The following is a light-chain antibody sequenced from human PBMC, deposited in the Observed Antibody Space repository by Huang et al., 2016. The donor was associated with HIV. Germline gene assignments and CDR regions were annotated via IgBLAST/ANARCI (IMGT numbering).Light chain of an antibody. CDR3: HQRTDWPWT. Sequence: EIVLTQSPATLSLSPGERATLSCRASQSVSSYLAWYQQKPGQAPRLLIYDVSNRATGIPARCSGSGSGTDFTLTISSLEPEDFAVYYCHQRTDWPWTFGQGTKVEIK. CDR2: DVS. V-gene: IGKV3-11*01. J-gene: IGKJ1*01. CDR1: QSVSSY.